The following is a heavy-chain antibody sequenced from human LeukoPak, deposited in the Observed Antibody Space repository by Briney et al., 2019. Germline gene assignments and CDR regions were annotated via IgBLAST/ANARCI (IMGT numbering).Heavy chain of an antibody. CDR1: GVSLSTGGRG. V-gene: IGHV2-70*04. J-gene: IGHJ4*02. D-gene: IGHD6-13*01. CDR2: IDWDDDK. CDR3: ARSYRIAAAGTDFDY. Sequence: SGPALVKPPQTLTLTCTFSGVSLSTGGRGVSGIRQPPGKALEWLSRIDWDDDKFYSTSLKTRLTISKDPSKNQVVLTMTNMDPVDTATYYCARSYRIAAAGTDFDYWGQGTLVTVSS.